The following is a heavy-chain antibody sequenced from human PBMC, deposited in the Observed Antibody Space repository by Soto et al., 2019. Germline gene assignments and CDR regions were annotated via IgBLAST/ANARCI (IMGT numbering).Heavy chain of an antibody. Sequence: GSLRLSCAASGFTFSSYSMNWVRQAPGKGLEWIGSIYYSGSTYYNPSLKSRVTISVDTSKNQFSLKLSSVAAADTAVYYCARPYSGSRRYFDYWGQGTLVTVSS. CDR3: ARPYSGSRRYFDY. CDR2: IYYSGST. J-gene: IGHJ4*02. V-gene: IGHV4-39*01. D-gene: IGHD1-26*01. CDR1: GFTFSSYSMN.